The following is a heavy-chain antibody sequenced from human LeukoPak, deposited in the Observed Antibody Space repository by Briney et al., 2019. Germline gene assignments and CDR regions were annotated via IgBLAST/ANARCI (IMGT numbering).Heavy chain of an antibody. CDR3: ARDLRLVLTVGGGNWFDP. J-gene: IGHJ5*02. CDR1: GFTFSSYS. V-gene: IGHV3-21*01. Sequence: PGESLRLSCAASGFTFSSYSMKWVRQAPGKGLEWVSSISSSSSYIYYADSVKGRFTTSRDNAKNSLYLQMNSLRAEDTAVYYCARDLRLVLTVGGGNWFDPWGQGTLVTVSS. CDR2: ISSSSSYI. D-gene: IGHD6-19*01.